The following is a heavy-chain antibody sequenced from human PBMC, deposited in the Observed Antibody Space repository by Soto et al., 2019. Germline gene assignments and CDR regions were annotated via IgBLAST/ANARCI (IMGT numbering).Heavy chain of an antibody. J-gene: IGHJ4*02. V-gene: IGHV4-4*02. Sequence: QVQLQESGPGRVKPSGTLSLTCAVSGGFINGSNWWSWVRQPPGKGLEWIGEIYHSGITNYNPSLKCXVTISVDKSKNQFSLNLSSVTAADTAVYYCAGNSGTYSFDYWGQGTLVTVSS. D-gene: IGHD1-26*01. CDR2: IYHSGIT. CDR1: GGFINGSNW. CDR3: AGNSGTYSFDY.